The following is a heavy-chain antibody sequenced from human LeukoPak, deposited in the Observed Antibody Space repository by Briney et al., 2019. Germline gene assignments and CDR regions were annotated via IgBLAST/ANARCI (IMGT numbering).Heavy chain of an antibody. D-gene: IGHD3-22*01. CDR2: IYYSGST. CDR3: ASRNTYYYDSSHDY. CDR1: GGSISSSSYY. J-gene: IGHJ4*02. Sequence: SETLSLTCNVSGGSISSSSYYWGWIRQPPGKGLEWIGSIYYSGSTYYNPSLKSRVTISVDPSKNQFSLKLSSVTAADTAVYYCASRNTYYYDSSHDYWGQGTLVTVSS. V-gene: IGHV4-39*01.